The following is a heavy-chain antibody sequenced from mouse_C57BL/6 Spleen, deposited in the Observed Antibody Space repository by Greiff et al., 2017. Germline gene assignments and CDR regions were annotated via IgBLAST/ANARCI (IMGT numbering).Heavy chain of an antibody. J-gene: IGHJ2*01. Sequence: QVQLQQSGPELVKPGASVKISCKASGYAFSSSWMNWVKQRPGKGLEWIGRIYPGDGDTNYNGKFKGKATLTADKSSSTAYMQLSSLTSEDSAVYCCARGEDYVDYWGQGTTLTVSS. V-gene: IGHV1-82*01. CDR1: GYAFSSSW. CDR3: ARGEDYVDY. CDR2: IYPGDGDT.